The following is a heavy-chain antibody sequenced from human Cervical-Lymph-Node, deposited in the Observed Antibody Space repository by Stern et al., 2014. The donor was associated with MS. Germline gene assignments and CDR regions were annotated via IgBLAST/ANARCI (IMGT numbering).Heavy chain of an antibody. V-gene: IGHV1-46*01. CDR3: ARDASDGGTFGAFDF. Sequence: VQLVQSGAEVMKPGASVKVFCQASVYRFTTYYMRWVRQAPGQWLEWMGMINHRGGCTIYAQKFQGRVTMTSDTSTSTLYMELSSLRSDDTAVYYCARDASDGGTFGAFDFWGKGTMVSVSS. D-gene: IGHD2-21*01. CDR1: VYRFTTYY. J-gene: IGHJ3*01. CDR2: INHRGGCT.